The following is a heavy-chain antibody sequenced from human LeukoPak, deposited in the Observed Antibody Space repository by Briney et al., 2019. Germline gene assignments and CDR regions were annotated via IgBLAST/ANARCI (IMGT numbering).Heavy chain of an antibody. J-gene: IGHJ4*02. D-gene: IGHD2-15*01. V-gene: IGHV3-23*01. CDR1: GFTFDNYA. CDR3: TRGVYCSGGSCSLDY. CDR2: ISGTDDFT. Sequence: AGGSLRLSCAASGFTFDNYAMSWVRQAPGKGLEWVSTISGTDDFTYYADSVKGRFTISRDNSRNTLSLKIRSLRPEDAAIYYCTRGVYCSGGSCSLDYWGQGTLVTVSS.